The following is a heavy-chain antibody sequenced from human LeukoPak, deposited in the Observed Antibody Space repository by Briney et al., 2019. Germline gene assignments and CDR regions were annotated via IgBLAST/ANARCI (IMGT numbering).Heavy chain of an antibody. J-gene: IGHJ1*01. CDR1: GFTFSNYW. CDR3: ATYSSLNRREFQY. Sequence: GGSLRLSCEGSGFTFSNYWMCWVRQAPGKGVKWVANIKIEGSEKYYVDSVKGRFTISRDNAKNSLYLQMNSLRAEDTAVYYCATYSSLNRREFQYWGQGTLLTVSS. V-gene: IGHV3-7*01. D-gene: IGHD3-22*01. CDR2: IKIEGSEK.